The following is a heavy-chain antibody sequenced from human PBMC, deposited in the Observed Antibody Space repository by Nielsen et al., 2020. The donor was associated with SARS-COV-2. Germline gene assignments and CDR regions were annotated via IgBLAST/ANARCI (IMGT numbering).Heavy chain of an antibody. CDR3: AKERIAVAGTAVYYYGMYV. CDR1: GFTFSSYG. D-gene: IGHD6-19*01. CDR2: ISYDGSNK. Sequence: GGSLRLSCAASGFTFSSYGMHWVRQAPGKGLEWVAVISYDGSNKYYADSVKGRFTISRDNSKNTLYLQMNSLRAEDTAVYYCAKERIAVAGTAVYYYGMYVWGQVTTVTVSS. J-gene: IGHJ6*02. V-gene: IGHV3-30*18.